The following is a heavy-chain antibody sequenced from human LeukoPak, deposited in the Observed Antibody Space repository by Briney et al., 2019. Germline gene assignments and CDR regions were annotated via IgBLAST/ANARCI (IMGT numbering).Heavy chain of an antibody. CDR3: AKDLGDGYNWGGFDY. Sequence: GRSLRLSCAASGFTFSSYGMHWVRQAPGKGLEWVAVISYDGSNKYYADSVKGRFTISRDNSKNTLYLQMKSLRAEDTAVYYCAKDLGDGYNWGGFDYWGQGTLVTVS. CDR1: GFTFSSYG. V-gene: IGHV3-30*18. D-gene: IGHD5-24*01. J-gene: IGHJ4*02. CDR2: ISYDGSNK.